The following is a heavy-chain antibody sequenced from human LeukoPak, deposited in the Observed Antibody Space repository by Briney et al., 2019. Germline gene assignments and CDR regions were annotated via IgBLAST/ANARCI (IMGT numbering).Heavy chain of an antibody. V-gene: IGHV1-2*06. Sequence: GASVKVSCKASGYTFTGYYMHWARQAPGQGLEWMGRINPNSGGTNYAQKFQGRVTMTRDTSISTAYMELSRLRSDDTAVYYCARDPETYYYDSSGYYPFDYWGQGTLVTVSS. CDR1: GYTFTGYY. CDR2: INPNSGGT. CDR3: ARDPETYYYDSSGYYPFDY. D-gene: IGHD3-22*01. J-gene: IGHJ4*02.